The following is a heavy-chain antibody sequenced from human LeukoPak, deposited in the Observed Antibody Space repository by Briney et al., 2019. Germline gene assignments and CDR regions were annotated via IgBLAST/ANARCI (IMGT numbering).Heavy chain of an antibody. D-gene: IGHD3-3*01. J-gene: IGHJ4*02. CDR2: INPSGGST. CDR1: GYTFTSYY. Sequence: ASVKVSCKASGYTFTSYYMHWVRQAPGQGLEWMGIINPSGGSTSYAQKFQGRVTMTRDTSTSTVYMELSSLRSEDTAVYYCARGQDTIFGVVIDFDYWGQGTLVTVSS. V-gene: IGHV1-46*01. CDR3: ARGQDTIFGVVIDFDY.